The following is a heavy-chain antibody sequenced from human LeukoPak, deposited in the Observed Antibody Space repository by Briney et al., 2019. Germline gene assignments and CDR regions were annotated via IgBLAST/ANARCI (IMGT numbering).Heavy chain of an antibody. CDR2: INSDGSST. CDR3: ARDLITTNWFDP. Sequence: PGGSLRLSCAASGFTFSSYWVHWVRQAPGKGLVWVSRINSDGSSTSYADSVKGRFTISRDNAKNSLYLQMNSLRAEDTAVYYCARDLITTNWFDPWGQGTLVTVSS. J-gene: IGHJ5*02. D-gene: IGHD3-22*01. V-gene: IGHV3-74*01. CDR1: GFTFSSYW.